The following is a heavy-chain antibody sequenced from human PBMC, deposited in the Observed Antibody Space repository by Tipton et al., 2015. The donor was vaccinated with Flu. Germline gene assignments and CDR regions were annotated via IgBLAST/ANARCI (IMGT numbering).Heavy chain of an antibody. CDR1: GGSFSGYY. V-gene: IGHV4-34*01. CDR2: INHSGST. CDR3: ARGGRAPLRSSWSNAFDI. J-gene: IGHJ3*02. Sequence: TLSLTCAVYGGSFSGYYWSWIRQPPGKGLEWIGEINHSGSTNYNPSLKSRVTIAVDTSKNQFSLKLSSVTAVDTAVYYCARGGRAPLRSSWSNAFDIWGHGTMVTVSS. D-gene: IGHD6-13*01.